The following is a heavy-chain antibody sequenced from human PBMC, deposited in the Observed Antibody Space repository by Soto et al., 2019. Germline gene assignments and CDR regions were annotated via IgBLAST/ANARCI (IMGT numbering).Heavy chain of an antibody. D-gene: IGHD2-2*01. J-gene: IGHJ3*02. CDR3: ARGECSSNYCFTRWALDI. Sequence: SETLSLTCAVYGGSFSGYYWTWIRQTPGKGLEWIGEINHSGSTNYKPSLKSRVSISADTSKKQFSLNLTSVTAADTAVYYCARGECSSNYCFTRWALDIWGQGTVVP. V-gene: IGHV4-34*01. CDR1: GGSFSGYY. CDR2: INHSGST.